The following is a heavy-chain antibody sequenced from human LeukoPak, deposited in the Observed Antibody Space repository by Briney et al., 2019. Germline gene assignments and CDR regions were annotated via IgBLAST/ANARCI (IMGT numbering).Heavy chain of an antibody. D-gene: IGHD6-13*01. J-gene: IGHJ6*02. V-gene: IGHV1-2*02. CDR1: GYTFTGYY. Sequence: GASVTVSCKASGYTFTGYYMHWVRQAPGQGLEWMGWINPNSGGTNYAQKFQGRVTMTRDTSISTAYMELSRLRSDDTAVCYCARVYSSSLGDYYYYGMDVWGQGATVTVSS. CDR3: ARVYSSSLGDYYYYGMDV. CDR2: INPNSGGT.